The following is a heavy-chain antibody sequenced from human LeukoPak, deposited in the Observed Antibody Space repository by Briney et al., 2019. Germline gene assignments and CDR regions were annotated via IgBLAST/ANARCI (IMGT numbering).Heavy chain of an antibody. J-gene: IGHJ6*02. V-gene: IGHV3-23*01. CDR3: TKSTDLWFYGMDV. D-gene: IGHD3-9*01. CDR2: IGANGCCP. CDR1: GFTFSSYG. Sequence: GGSLRLSCAASGFTFSSYGMHWVRQAPGKGLEWGSAIGANGCCPNYADSVKGRFTISRDNSRNTLYLQMSSLRTDDTATYYCTKSTDLWFYGMDVWGQGTTVSVSS.